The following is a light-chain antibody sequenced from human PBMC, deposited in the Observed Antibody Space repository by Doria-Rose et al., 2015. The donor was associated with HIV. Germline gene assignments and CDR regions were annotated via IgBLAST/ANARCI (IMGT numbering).Light chain of an antibody. CDR1: QDISNY. CDR2: AAV. CDR3: QKYNSAPPT. V-gene: IGKV1-27*01. J-gene: IGKJ1*01. Sequence: DIQMTPSPSSLSASVGDRVTITCRASQDISNYVAWYHQKPGKIPKLLIYAAVTLQSGVPSRFSGSGSGRDFTLTITSLQPEDVAAYFCQKYNSAPPTFGQGTKVEIK.